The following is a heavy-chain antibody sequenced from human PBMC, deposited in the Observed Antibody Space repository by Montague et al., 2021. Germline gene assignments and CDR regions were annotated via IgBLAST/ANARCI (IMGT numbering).Heavy chain of an antibody. Sequence: SETLSLTCEVYGGSFIGNSWSWILQAPGKGPEWIGSINHSGGFDYRPSLKSRATLSVGTSKRQFSLRLRSVSAADTAVYFCAKNSGWHWFDPWGQGTLVTVTS. V-gene: IGHV4-34*01. CDR3: AKNSGWHWFDP. CDR1: GGSFIGNS. CDR2: INHSGGF. J-gene: IGHJ5*02. D-gene: IGHD6-19*01.